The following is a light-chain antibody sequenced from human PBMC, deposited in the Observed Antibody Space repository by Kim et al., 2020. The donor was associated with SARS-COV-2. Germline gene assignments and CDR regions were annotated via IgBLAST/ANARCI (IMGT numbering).Light chain of an antibody. Sequence: PGRTARITCSGDAVPKKNAYWYQQKPGQAPVLLIYKDSERPSGIPERFSGSSSGTTVTLTISGVQAEDEADYSCQSADTSGSYRVFGGGTQLTVL. V-gene: IGLV3-25*03. CDR1: AVPKKN. CDR3: QSADTSGSYRV. CDR2: KDS. J-gene: IGLJ3*02.